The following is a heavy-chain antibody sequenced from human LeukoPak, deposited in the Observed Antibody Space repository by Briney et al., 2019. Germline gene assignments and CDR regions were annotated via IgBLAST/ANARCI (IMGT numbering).Heavy chain of an antibody. CDR2: INSDGSST. CDR1: GFTFSSYW. Sequence: GGSLRLSCAASGFTFSSYWMHWVRQAPGKGLVWVSRINSDGSSTSYADSVKGRFTISRDNAKNSLYLQMNSLRAEDTAVYYCARVRLGYCSSTSCYGFDYWGQGTLVTVSS. J-gene: IGHJ4*02. V-gene: IGHV3-74*01. D-gene: IGHD2-2*01. CDR3: ARVRLGYCSSTSCYGFDY.